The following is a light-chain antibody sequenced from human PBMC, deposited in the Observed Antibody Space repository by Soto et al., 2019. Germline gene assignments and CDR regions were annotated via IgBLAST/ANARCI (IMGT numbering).Light chain of an antibody. V-gene: IGKV3-20*01. CDR2: GAS. CDR3: QQFHSFSRT. J-gene: IGKJ1*01. CDR1: QSVSNNY. Sequence: EIVLTPSPGTLSLSPGERATLSCRASQSVSNNYLAWYQQKPGQAPRLLIYGASNRATGIPDRFSGSGSGTDFTLTISRLEPEDFATYYCQQFHSFSRTFGQGTKVDIK.